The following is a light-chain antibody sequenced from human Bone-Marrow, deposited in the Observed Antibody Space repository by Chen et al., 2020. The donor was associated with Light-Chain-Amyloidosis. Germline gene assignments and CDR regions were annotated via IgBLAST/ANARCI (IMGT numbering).Light chain of an antibody. CDR1: NGGIATNY. V-gene: IGLV6-57*01. J-gene: IGLJ1*01. CDR2: EDN. Sequence: MLTQPHSVSESPGKTVTISCTRSNGGIATNYVQWYQQRPGSSPVIVIYEDNQRPSGVPDRFSGSTDRSSASLTISRLGTEDEADYYWQSYESSDGNYVSGTVTKVTVL. CDR3: QSYESSDGNYV.